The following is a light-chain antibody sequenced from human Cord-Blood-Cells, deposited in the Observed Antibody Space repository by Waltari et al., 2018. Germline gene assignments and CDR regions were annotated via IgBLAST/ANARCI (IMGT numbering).Light chain of an antibody. CDR2: EGS. CDR1: SSDVGRYNL. J-gene: IGLJ2*01. V-gene: IGLV2-23*01. CDR3: CSYAGSSTL. Sequence: QSALTQPASVSGSPGPSITISCTGTSSDVGRYNLDSWYQQPPGTSPKLMVYEGSKRPSGVSNRFSGSKSGNTASLTISGLQAEDEAYYYCCSYAGSSTLFGGGTKLTVL.